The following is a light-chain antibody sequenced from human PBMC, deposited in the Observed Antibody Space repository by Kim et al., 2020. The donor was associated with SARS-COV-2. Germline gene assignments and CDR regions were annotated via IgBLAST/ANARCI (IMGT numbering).Light chain of an antibody. CDR2: AAS. Sequence: DVQMTQSPSSLSASLGDRVTISCRASQAIGNSLNWFQQKPGKAPKSLIDAASTLQSGVPSKFAGSGSGTDFTLTINNLQPEDFATYFCHQYRIYPFTFGGGTKVDIK. CDR1: QAIGNS. CDR3: HQYRIYPFT. J-gene: IGKJ4*01. V-gene: IGKV1-16*02.